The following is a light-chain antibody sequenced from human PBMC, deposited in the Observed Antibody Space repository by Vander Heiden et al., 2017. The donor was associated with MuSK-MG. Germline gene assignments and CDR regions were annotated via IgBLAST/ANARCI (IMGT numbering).Light chain of an antibody. CDR2: DVS. Sequence: QSALTQPASVSGSPGQSITISCTGTSNDAGGHNYVSCYHQHPGNAPNLMIYDVSNRPAGVSNRFSGSKSGNTASLTISGLQAEDEADYYCGSYASSNTVLFGGGTKLTVL. V-gene: IGLV2-14*03. CDR1: SNDAGGHNY. J-gene: IGLJ3*02. CDR3: GSYASSNTVL.